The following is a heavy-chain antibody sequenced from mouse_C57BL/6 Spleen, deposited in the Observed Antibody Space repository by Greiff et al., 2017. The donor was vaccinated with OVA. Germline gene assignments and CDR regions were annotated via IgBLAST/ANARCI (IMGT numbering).Heavy chain of an antibody. J-gene: IGHJ3*01. CDR3: ARLGYDYDFAY. CDR2: IHPNSGST. Sequence: VQLQESGAELVKPGASVKLSCKASGYTFTSYWMHWVKQRPGQGLEWIGMIHPNSGSTNYNEKFKSKATLTVDKSSSTAYMQLSSLTSEDSAVYYCARLGYDYDFAYWGQGTLVTVSA. CDR1: GYTFTSYW. V-gene: IGHV1-64*01. D-gene: IGHD2-4*01.